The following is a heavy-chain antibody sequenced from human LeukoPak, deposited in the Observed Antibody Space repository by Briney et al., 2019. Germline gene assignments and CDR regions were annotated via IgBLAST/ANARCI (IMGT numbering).Heavy chain of an antibody. Sequence: GGSLRLSCAASGFTFTSYSMNWVRQAPGKGLEWVSSISSSSSYIYYADSVKGRFTISRDNAKNSLYLQMNSLRAEDTAVYYCARDGYDILTGAVSYGMDVWGQGTTVTVSS. CDR3: ARDGYDILTGAVSYGMDV. D-gene: IGHD3-9*01. CDR1: GFTFTSYS. J-gene: IGHJ6*02. CDR2: ISSSSSYI. V-gene: IGHV3-21*01.